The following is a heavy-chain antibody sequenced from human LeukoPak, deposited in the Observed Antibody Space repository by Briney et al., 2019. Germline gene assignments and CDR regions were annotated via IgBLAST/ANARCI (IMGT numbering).Heavy chain of an antibody. D-gene: IGHD3-10*01. CDR1: GYTFSDHH. CDR2: IHPNGHDT. V-gene: IGHV1-2*02. CDR3: SGHYGPGPV. Sequence: ASVKVSCKASGYTFSDHHILWVRQAPGQGLEWMGWIHPNGHDTKYAQKFQGRMTMTTDTSISAAYMELNRVTSDDTAVYYCSGHYGPGPVWGQGTLITASS. J-gene: IGHJ4*02.